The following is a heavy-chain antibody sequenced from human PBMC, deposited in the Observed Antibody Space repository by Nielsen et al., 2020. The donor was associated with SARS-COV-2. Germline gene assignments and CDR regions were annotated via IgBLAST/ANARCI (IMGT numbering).Heavy chain of an antibody. D-gene: IGHD5-18*01. J-gene: IGHJ4*02. CDR1: GFTFSSYG. CDR2: IRYDGSNK. CDR3: AKEGEGRGYSYGLFFDY. Sequence: GESLKISCAASGFTFSSYGMHWVRQAPGKGLEWVAFIRYDGSNKYYADSVKGRFTISRDNSKNTLYLQMNSLRAEDTAVYYCAKEGEGRGYSYGLFFDYWGQGTLVTVSS. V-gene: IGHV3-30*02.